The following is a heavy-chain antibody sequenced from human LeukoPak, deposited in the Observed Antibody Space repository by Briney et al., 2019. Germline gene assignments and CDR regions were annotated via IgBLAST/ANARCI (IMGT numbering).Heavy chain of an antibody. V-gene: IGHV1-24*01. CDR3: ATNQGLMNYFDY. Sequence: ASVKVSCKASGYTFTSYGISWVRQAPGKGLEWMGGFDPEDGETIYAQKFQGRVTMTEDTSTDTAYMELSSLRSEDTAVYYCATNQGLMNYFDYWGQGTLVTVSS. CDR2: FDPEDGET. J-gene: IGHJ4*02. D-gene: IGHD2-8*01. CDR1: GYTFTSYG.